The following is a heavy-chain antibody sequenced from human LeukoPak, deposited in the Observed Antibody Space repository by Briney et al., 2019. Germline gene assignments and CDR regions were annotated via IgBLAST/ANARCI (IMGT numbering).Heavy chain of an antibody. CDR2: IYYSGST. CDR3: ARGGELWFGESNWFDP. D-gene: IGHD3-10*01. J-gene: IGHJ5*02. Sequence: SETLSLTCTVSGGSISSYYWSWIRQPPGKGLEWIGYIYYSGSTNYNPSLKSRVTISVDTSKNQFSLKLSSVTAADTAVYYCARGGELWFGESNWFDPWGQGTLVTVSS. V-gene: IGHV4-59*01. CDR1: GGSISSYY.